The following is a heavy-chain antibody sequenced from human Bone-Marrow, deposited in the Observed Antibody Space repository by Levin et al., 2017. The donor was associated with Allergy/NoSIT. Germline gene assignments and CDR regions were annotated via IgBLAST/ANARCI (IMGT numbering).Heavy chain of an antibody. CDR2: IDYSGST. J-gene: IGHJ4*02. Sequence: SETLSLTCTVSAGSISSGDYYWSWIRQSPGKGLEWIAYIDYSGSTYYNPSLKSRVSMSVDTSNNQFSLRLSSVSAADPAVYYCAREAQLCSSTSCPSDHWGQGTLVTVSS. CDR3: AREAQLCSSTSCPSDH. D-gene: IGHD2-2*01. V-gene: IGHV4-30-4*01. CDR1: AGSISSGDYY.